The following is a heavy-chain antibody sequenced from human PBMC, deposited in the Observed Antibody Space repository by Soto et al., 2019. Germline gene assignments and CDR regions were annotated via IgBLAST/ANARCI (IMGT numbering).Heavy chain of an antibody. CDR1: GYTFIRYG. Sequence: ASVKVSCKASGYTFIRYGITWVRQAPGQGLEWVGWISPYNDYTEYAQKFQGRVTMTRNTSISTAYMELSSLRSEDTAVYYCARAFAIDWYTYYFDYWGQGPLVTVSS. CDR2: ISPYNDYT. V-gene: IGHV1-8*01. D-gene: IGHD3-9*01. CDR3: ARAFAIDWYTYYFDY. J-gene: IGHJ4*02.